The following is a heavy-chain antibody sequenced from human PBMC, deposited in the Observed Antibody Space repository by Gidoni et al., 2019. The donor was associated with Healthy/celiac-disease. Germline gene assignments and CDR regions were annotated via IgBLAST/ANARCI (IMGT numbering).Heavy chain of an antibody. J-gene: IGHJ6*03. Sequence: QVQLVESGGGVVQPGRSVRLSCAASGFTFSSYAMHWVRQAPGKGLEWVAVISYDGSNKYYADSVKGRFTISRDNSKNTLYLQMNSLRAEDTAVYYCARGADYYMDVWGKGTTVTVSS. CDR1: GFTFSSYA. CDR2: ISYDGSNK. D-gene: IGHD1-26*01. CDR3: ARGADYYMDV. V-gene: IGHV3-30-3*01.